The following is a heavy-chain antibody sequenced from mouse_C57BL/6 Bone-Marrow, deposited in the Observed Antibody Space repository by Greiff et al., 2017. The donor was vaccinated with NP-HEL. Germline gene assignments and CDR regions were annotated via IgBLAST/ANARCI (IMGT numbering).Heavy chain of an antibody. Sequence: VQLQQSGPELVKPGALVKISCKASGYTFTDYYMNWVKQSHGKSLEWIGDINPNNGGTSYNQKFKGKATLTVDKSSSPAYMELRSLTSEDSAVYYCANDGYYGFDYWGQGTTLTVSS. D-gene: IGHD2-3*01. J-gene: IGHJ2*01. CDR1: GYTFTDYY. V-gene: IGHV1-26*01. CDR3: ANDGYYGFDY. CDR2: INPNNGGT.